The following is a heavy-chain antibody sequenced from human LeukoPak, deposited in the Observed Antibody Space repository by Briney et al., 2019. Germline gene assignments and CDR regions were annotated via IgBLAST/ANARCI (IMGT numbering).Heavy chain of an antibody. Sequence: SVKVSCKASGGTFSSYAISWVRQAPGQGLEWMGGIIPIFGTANYAQKFQGRVTITTDESTSTAYMELSSLRSEDTAVYYCVLYYYDSSGYYYVDWGQGTLITVSS. CDR2: IIPIFGTA. V-gene: IGHV1-69*05. J-gene: IGHJ4*02. D-gene: IGHD3-22*01. CDR3: VLYYYDSSGYYYVD. CDR1: GGTFSSYA.